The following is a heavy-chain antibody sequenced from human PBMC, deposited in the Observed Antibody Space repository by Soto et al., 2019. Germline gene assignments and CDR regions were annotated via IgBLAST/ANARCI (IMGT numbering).Heavy chain of an antibody. V-gene: IGHV1-46*03. J-gene: IGHJ6*03. CDR3: ARAGEYSGYAAWYYYYYYMDV. Sequence: ASVKVSCKASGYTFTSYYMHWVRQAPGQGLEWKGIINPSGGSTSYAQKFQGRVTMTRDTSTSTVYMELSSLRSEDTAVYYCARAGEYSGYAAWYYYYYYMDVWGKGTTVTVSS. CDR2: INPSGGST. CDR1: GYTFTSYY. D-gene: IGHD5-12*01.